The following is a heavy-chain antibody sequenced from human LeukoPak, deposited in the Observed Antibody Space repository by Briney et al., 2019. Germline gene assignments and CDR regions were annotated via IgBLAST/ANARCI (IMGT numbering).Heavy chain of an antibody. CDR2: IRSGATTM. CDR3: ATIHSRPF. CDR1: GFSFSDYY. Sequence: SGGSLRLSCEASGFSFSDYYMTWIRQPPGKGLEWIAYIRSGATTMYYADSVRGRFTISRDDPKNSLFLQMNSLRAEDTAVYYCATIHSRPFWGQGTLVTVSS. D-gene: IGHD2-15*01. V-gene: IGHV3-11*01. J-gene: IGHJ4*02.